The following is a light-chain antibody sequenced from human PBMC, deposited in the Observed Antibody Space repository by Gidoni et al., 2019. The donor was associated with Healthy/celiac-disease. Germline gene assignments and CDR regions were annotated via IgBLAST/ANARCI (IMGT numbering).Light chain of an antibody. J-gene: IGKJ2*01. CDR1: QSVSSN. CDR3: QQYNNWPPLYT. CDR2: SAS. Sequence: EIVLTLSPATLSVSPGERATLSCRASQSVSSNLAWYQQKPDQAPRLLIYSASTRATGIPARFRGSGSGTEFTLTISSLQSEDFAVYYCQQYNNWPPLYTFGQGTKLEIK. V-gene: IGKV3-15*01.